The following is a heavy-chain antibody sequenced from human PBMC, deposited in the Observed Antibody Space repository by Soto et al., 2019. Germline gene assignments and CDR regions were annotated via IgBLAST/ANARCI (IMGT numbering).Heavy chain of an antibody. Sequence: EVQLVESGGGLVHAGGSLRRSCAASGFTFSSYWMHWVRQAPGEGLRWVSRINSDGSRTTYADSVKGRITISRDNAKNTVYLQMNSLSAEDTAVYYCARIGTGYYYMDVWGKGTTVTVSS. V-gene: IGHV3-74*01. CDR3: ARIGTGYYYMDV. CDR1: GFTFSSYW. D-gene: IGHD1-1*01. CDR2: INSDGSRT. J-gene: IGHJ6*03.